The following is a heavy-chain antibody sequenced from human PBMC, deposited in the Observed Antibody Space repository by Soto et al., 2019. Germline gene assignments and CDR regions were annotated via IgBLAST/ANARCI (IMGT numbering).Heavy chain of an antibody. V-gene: IGHV1-3*01. D-gene: IGHD5-18*01. CDR2: INAGNGNT. J-gene: IGHJ4*02. Sequence: ASVKVSCKASGYTFTSYAMHWVRQAPGQRLEWMGWINAGNGNTKYSQKFQGRVMITADESTSTAYMELSSLRSEDTAVYYRASPVDTAMVVWGQGTLVTVSS. CDR3: ASPVDTAMVV. CDR1: GYTFTSYA.